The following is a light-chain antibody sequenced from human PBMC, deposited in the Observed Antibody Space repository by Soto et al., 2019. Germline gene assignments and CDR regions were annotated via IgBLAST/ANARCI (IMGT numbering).Light chain of an antibody. Sequence: TVMTQSPVTLSVSPGDTATLPCRASQRVSSHLAWYQQRPGQAPRLLIYAASTRATGIPVRFSGSGSETEFTLTIRSLQSEDSALYYCHQYNNWPWTFGQGTKVDIK. CDR3: HQYNNWPWT. J-gene: IGKJ1*01. CDR2: AAS. CDR1: QRVSSH. V-gene: IGKV3-15*01.